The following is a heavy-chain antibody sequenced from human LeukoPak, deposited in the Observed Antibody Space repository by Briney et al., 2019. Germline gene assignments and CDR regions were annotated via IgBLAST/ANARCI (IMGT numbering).Heavy chain of an antibody. V-gene: IGHV3-48*03. CDR1: GFTFSSYD. D-gene: IGHD1-26*01. J-gene: IGHJ4*02. CDR3: ARGIVGATAKFDY. Sequence: TGGSLRLSCAASGFTFSSYDMNWVRQAPGKGLEWVSYISSSGSTIYHADSVKGRFTISRDNAKNSLYLQMNSLRAEDTAVYYCARGIVGATAKFDYWGQGTLVTVSS. CDR2: ISSSGSTI.